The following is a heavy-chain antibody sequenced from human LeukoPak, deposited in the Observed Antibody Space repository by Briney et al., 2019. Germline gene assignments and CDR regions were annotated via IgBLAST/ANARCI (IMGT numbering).Heavy chain of an antibody. V-gene: IGHV3-30*02. CDR3: AKDSSVRGVISLYFDY. CDR1: GFTFSSYG. D-gene: IGHD3-10*01. CDR2: IWYGGSNK. J-gene: IGHJ4*02. Sequence: GGSLRLSCAASGFTFSSYGMHWVRQAPGKGLEWVAVIWYGGSNKYYADSVKGRFTISRDNSKNTLYLQMNSLRAEDTAVYYCAKDSSVRGVISLYFDYWGQGTLVTVSS.